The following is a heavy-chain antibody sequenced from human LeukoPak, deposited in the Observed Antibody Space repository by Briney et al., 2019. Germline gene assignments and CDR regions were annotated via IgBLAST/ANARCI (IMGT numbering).Heavy chain of an antibody. J-gene: IGHJ6*03. V-gene: IGHV3-48*03. CDR3: ATSTPLDYYYYYMDV. Sequence: GGSLRLSCAASGFTLSSYEMNWVRQAPGKGLEWVSYISSSGSTIYYADSVKGRFTISRDNAKNSLYLQMNSLRAEDTAVYYCATSTPLDYYYYYMDVWGKGTTVTVSS. CDR1: GFTLSSYE. D-gene: IGHD1-1*01. CDR2: ISSSGSTI.